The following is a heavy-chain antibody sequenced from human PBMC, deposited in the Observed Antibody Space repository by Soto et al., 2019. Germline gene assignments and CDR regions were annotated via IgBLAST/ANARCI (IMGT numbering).Heavy chain of an antibody. V-gene: IGHV3-23*01. CDR1: EFTFSDYA. J-gene: IGHJ6*02. Sequence: EMQLLESGGGLVQPGGSLRLSCAASEFTFSDYAMAWVRQAPGRGLEWVSTISGRGGGTYYADSVKGRFTISRDNSKSTVFLQMRSLRAEATALYFCAKVGMVVVVAAVPDAIDVWGQGTTATVSS. CDR2: ISGRGGGT. CDR3: AKVGMVVVVAAVPDAIDV. D-gene: IGHD2-15*01.